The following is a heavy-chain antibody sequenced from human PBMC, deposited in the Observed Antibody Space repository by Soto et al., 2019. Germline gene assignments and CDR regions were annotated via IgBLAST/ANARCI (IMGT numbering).Heavy chain of an antibody. V-gene: IGHV3-74*01. CDR3: ARDGSSWSNWFDP. CDR1: GFTFSSYW. D-gene: IGHD6-13*01. J-gene: IGHJ5*02. Sequence: EVQLVESGGGLVQPGGSLRLSCAASGFTFSSYWMHWVRQAPGKGLVWVSRINSDGSSTSYADSVKGRFTISRDNAKNTLYRQRTSRRADDTAVYYCARDGSSWSNWFDPWGQGTLVTVSS. CDR2: INSDGSST.